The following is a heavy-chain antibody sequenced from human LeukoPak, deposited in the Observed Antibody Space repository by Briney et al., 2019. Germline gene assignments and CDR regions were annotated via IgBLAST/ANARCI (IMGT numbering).Heavy chain of an antibody. CDR3: ARDHRTRYSYTTYYFDY. D-gene: IGHD5-18*01. J-gene: IGHJ4*02. V-gene: IGHV3-30-3*01. Sequence: PGRSLRLSCAASGFTFSSYAMHWVRQAPGKGLEWEAVISYDGSNKYYADSVKGRFTISRDNSKNTLYLQMNSLRAEDTAVYYCARDHRTRYSYTTYYFDYWGQGTLVTVSS. CDR1: GFTFSSYA. CDR2: ISYDGSNK.